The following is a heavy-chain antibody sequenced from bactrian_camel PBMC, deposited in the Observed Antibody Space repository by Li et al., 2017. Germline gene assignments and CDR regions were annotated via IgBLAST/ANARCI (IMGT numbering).Heavy chain of an antibody. CDR2: IYTGAGASP. V-gene: IGHV3S54*01. CDR1: GPIYSNSC. J-gene: IGHJ6*01. Sequence: HVQLVESGGGLVQPGGSLRLSCAASGPIYSNSCVAWVRQAPGKEREAVAAIYTGAGASPYYTASVKGRFTISSDNAKNTVYLQMNSLQPEDTAMYYCAAAAEVGIGYCGAKSDFRYWGQGTQVTVS. CDR3: AAAAEVGIGYCGAKSDFRY. D-gene: IGHD5*01.